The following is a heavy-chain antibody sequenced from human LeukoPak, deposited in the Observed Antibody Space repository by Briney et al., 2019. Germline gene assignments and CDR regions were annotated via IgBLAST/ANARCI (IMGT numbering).Heavy chain of an antibody. CDR1: GFTFSSYG. J-gene: IGHJ2*01. D-gene: IGHD1-26*01. CDR2: ISSSSSYI. CDR3: ARRPGGSSYFDL. Sequence: GGSLRLSCAASGFTFSSYGMHWVRQAPGKGLEWVSSISSSSSYIYYADSVKGRFTISRDNAKNSLYLQMNSLRAEDTAVYYCARRPGGSSYFDLWGRGTLVTVSS. V-gene: IGHV3-21*01.